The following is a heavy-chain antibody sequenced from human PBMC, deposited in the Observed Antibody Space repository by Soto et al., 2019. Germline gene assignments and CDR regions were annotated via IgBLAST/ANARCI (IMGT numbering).Heavy chain of an antibody. CDR1: GFTFSNHA. CDR3: AKKVFRSGSSTMAYEY. D-gene: IGHD3-3*01. CDR2: ISSSGSNT. V-gene: IGHV3-23*01. Sequence: PGGSLRLSCAASGFTFSNHAMSWARQAPGKGLEWVSSISSSGSNTYYADSVKGRFTISRDNSKNTLYLEMNSLRVDDTAVYYCAKKVFRSGSSTMAYEYCGQGTQVTVSS. J-gene: IGHJ4*02.